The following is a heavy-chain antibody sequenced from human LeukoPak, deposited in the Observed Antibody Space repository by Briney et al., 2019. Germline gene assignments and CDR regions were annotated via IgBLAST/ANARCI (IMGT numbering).Heavy chain of an antibody. CDR2: INWNGGST. CDR3: ARDMVTELIYYYYYMDV. D-gene: IGHD5-18*01. V-gene: IGHV3-20*04. J-gene: IGHJ6*03. Sequence: GGSLRLSCAASGFTFDDYGMSWVRHAPGKGLEWVSGINWNGGSTGYADSVKGRFTISRDNAKNSLYLQMNSLRAEDTAVYYCARDMVTELIYYYYYMDVWGKGTTVTVSS. CDR1: GFTFDDYG.